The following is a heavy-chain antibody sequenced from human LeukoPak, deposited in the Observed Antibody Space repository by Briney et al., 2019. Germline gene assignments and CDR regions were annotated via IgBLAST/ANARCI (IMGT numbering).Heavy chain of an antibody. CDR1: GGSISSSGYY. D-gene: IGHD2-15*01. CDR2: INHSGRT. CDR3: ATEPGYCSGGSCYGGWFDP. V-gene: IGHV4-39*07. J-gene: IGHJ5*02. Sequence: PSETLSLTCTVSGGSISSSGYYWTWIRQPPGKGLEWIGEINHSGRTYYNPSLQSRVTISLDTSKNQFSLKLTSVTAADTAVYYCATEPGYCSGGSCYGGWFDPWGQGTLVTVTS.